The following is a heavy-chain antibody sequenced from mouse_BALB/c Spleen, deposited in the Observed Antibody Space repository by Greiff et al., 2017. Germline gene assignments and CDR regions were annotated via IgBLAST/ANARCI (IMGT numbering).Heavy chain of an antibody. Sequence: QVQLQQSGAELVRPGTSVKVSCKASGYAFTNYLIEWVKQRPGQGLEWIGVINPGSGGTNYNEKFKGKATLTADKSSSTVYMELSRLTSEDSAVYFCARRKYYYGSSLDYWGQGTTLTVSS. CDR1: GYAFTNYL. CDR2: INPGSGGT. V-gene: IGHV1-54*01. CDR3: ARRKYYYGSSLDY. J-gene: IGHJ2*01. D-gene: IGHD1-1*01.